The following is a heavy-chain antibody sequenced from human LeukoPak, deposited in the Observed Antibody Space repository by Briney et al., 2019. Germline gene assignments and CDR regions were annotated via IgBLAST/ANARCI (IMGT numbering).Heavy chain of an antibody. CDR3: ARVAGFGERGMDV. D-gene: IGHD3-10*01. Sequence: ASVKVSCKASGYQFISYTMSWVRQAPGQGLEWMGWINTKTANPTCAQDFTGRFVFSLDTSVSTAYLQISGLKAGDTAVYYCARVAGFGERGMDVWGQGTTVTVSS. V-gene: IGHV7-4-1*02. CDR2: INTKTANP. J-gene: IGHJ6*02. CDR1: GYQFISYT.